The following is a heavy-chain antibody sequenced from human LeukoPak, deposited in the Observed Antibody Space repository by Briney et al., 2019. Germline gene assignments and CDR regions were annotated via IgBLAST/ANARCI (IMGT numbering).Heavy chain of an antibody. CDR3: ARRAYGDSPNDY. Sequence: PSESLSLTCTGSGGSISSYYWSWIRQPPGKGLEWIGYIYYSGSTNYNPSPKSRVTISVDTSKNQFSLKLSSVTAADTAVYYCARRAYGDSPNDYWGQGTLVTVSS. V-gene: IGHV4-59*08. J-gene: IGHJ4*02. CDR1: GGSISSYY. CDR2: IYYSGST. D-gene: IGHD4-17*01.